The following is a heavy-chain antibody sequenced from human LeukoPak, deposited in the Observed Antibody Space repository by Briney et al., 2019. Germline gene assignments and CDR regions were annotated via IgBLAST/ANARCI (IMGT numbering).Heavy chain of an antibody. Sequence: GGSLRLSCAVSGFTVSAYDMNWVRQAPGMGLEWVSFISLSGTVYYADSVKGRFTLSRDNAKNSLFLQMNSLRADDTAIYYCARRFGSWGQGTLVTVSS. CDR1: GFTVSAYD. CDR2: ISLSGTV. V-gene: IGHV3-69-1*02. J-gene: IGHJ4*02. CDR3: ARRFGS.